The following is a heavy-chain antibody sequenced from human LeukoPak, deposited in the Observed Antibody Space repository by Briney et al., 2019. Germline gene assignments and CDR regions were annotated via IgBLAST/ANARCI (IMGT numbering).Heavy chain of an antibody. CDR2: IYYTGST. D-gene: IGHD3-16*01. CDR3: SRHGQGGYFEY. J-gene: IGHJ4*02. Sequence: SETLSLTCTVSGDSINSYYWNWIRQPPGKGLEWIGYIYYTGSTDYSPSLKSRVTISVDTTKNQFSLKLSSVTAADTAMYYCSRHGQGGYFEYWGQGTLVTVSS. CDR1: GDSINSYY. V-gene: IGHV4-59*08.